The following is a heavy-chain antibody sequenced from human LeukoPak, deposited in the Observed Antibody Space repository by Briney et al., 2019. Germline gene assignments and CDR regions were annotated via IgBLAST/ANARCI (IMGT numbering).Heavy chain of an antibody. CDR3: ARPYYYFIDV. Sequence: PSETLSLTCTVSGGSISSSSYFWGWIRQPPGKGLEWIGNIYYSGSTYYNRSLKSRVTISVDKSENQFSLKLTSVTAADTAVYYCARPYYYFIDVWGRGTTVTVSS. J-gene: IGHJ6*03. CDR1: GGSISSSSYF. V-gene: IGHV4-39*07. CDR2: IYYSGST.